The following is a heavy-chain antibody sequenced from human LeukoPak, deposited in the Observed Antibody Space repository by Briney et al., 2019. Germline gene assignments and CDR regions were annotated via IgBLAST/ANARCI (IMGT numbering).Heavy chain of an antibody. CDR2: ISGSGGST. CDR1: GFTFSSYA. Sequence: GGSLRLSCAASGFTFSSYAMSWVRQAPGKGLEWVSAISGSGGSTYYADSVKGRFTISRDNSKNTVYLQMNSLRAEDTAVYYCAKRWYCSSSGCYGFDYWGQGTLATVSS. D-gene: IGHD2-2*01. J-gene: IGHJ4*02. V-gene: IGHV3-23*01. CDR3: AKRWYCSSSGCYGFDY.